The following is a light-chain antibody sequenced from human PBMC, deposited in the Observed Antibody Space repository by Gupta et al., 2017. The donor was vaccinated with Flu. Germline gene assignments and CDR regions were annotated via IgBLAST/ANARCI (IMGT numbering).Light chain of an antibody. J-gene: IGLJ1*01. Sequence: VTSSGSGSNSNIGNNYVSGYQQRPGTTPEILVCENNKGPAGIAGRFSGSKCGTSAALGITGLQTGDEADYYCGTWDGSRSTDVFGSGTKVTVL. V-gene: IGLV1-51*02. CDR3: GTWDGSRSTDV. CDR2: ENN. CDR1: NSNIGNNY.